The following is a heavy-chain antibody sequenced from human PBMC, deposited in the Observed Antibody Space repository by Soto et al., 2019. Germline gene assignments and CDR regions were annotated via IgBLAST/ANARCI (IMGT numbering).Heavy chain of an antibody. D-gene: IGHD1-26*01. Sequence: ASVKVSCKASGYTFTSYGISCVRQAPGQGLEWMGWISAYNGNTNYAQKLQGRVTMTTDTSTSTAYMELRSLRSDDTAVYYCARDATDWIVGATTADYWGQGTLVTVSS. CDR2: ISAYNGNT. J-gene: IGHJ4*02. CDR1: GYTFTSYG. CDR3: ARDATDWIVGATTADY. V-gene: IGHV1-18*04.